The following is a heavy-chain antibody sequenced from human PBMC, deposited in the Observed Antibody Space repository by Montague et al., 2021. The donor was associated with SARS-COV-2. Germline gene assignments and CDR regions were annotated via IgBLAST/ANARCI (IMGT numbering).Heavy chain of an antibody. CDR2: INSSSSTI. D-gene: IGHD3-22*01. J-gene: IGHJ6*02. V-gene: IGHV3-48*02. CDR1: GFTFSSYR. Sequence: SLRLSCAASGFTFSSYRMNWVRQAPGKGLEWVSFINSSSSTIYYADSVKGRFTISRDNAKNSLYLQMNSLRDEDAAVYYCARDSFSTMIVVVYYDGMDVWGQGTTVTVSS. CDR3: ARDSFSTMIVVVYYDGMDV.